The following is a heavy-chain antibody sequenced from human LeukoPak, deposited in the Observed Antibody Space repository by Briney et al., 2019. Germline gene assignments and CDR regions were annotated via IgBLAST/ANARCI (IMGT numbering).Heavy chain of an antibody. CDR2: IIPIFGTA. D-gene: IGHD1-26*01. Sequence: SVQVSCKVSGYTLTELSMHWVRQAPGQGLEWMGGIIPIFGTANYAQKFQGRVTITADESTSTAYMELSSLRSEDTAVYYCASHVGATLYYYMDVWGKGTTVTVSS. J-gene: IGHJ6*03. CDR1: GYTLTELS. V-gene: IGHV1-69*13. CDR3: ASHVGATLYYYMDV.